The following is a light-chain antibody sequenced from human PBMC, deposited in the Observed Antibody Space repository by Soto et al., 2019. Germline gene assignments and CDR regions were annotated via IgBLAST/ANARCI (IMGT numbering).Light chain of an antibody. V-gene: IGKV2-28*01. CDR2: LGS. CDR1: QSLLHSNGYNY. CDR3: MQPLQSWT. Sequence: DVVMTQTPLSSPVTLGQPASISCRSSQSLLHSNGYNYLDWYLQKPGQSPQLLIYLGSNRASGVPDRFSGSGSGTDFTLKISRVEAEDVGVYYCMQPLQSWTFGQGTKVDIK. J-gene: IGKJ1*01.